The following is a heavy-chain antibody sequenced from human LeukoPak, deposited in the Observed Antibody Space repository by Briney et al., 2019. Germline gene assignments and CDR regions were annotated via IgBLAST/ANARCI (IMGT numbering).Heavy chain of an antibody. CDR2: ISSSSSYI. CDR1: GFTFSSYS. J-gene: IGHJ4*02. D-gene: IGHD3-10*01. Sequence: PGGSLRLSCAASGFTFSSYSMNWVRQAPGNGLEWVSSISSSSSYIYYADSVKGRFTISRDNAKNSLYLQMNSLRAEDTAVYYCGRDPYYYGSGSYGEHSDYWGQGALVTVSS. CDR3: GRDPYYYGSGSYGEHSDY. V-gene: IGHV3-21*01.